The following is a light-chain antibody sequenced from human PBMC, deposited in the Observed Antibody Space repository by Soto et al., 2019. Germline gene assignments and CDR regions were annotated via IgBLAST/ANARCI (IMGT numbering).Light chain of an antibody. V-gene: IGKV1-39*01. Sequence: DIQMTQSPPSLSASVGDRVTITCRASRSISTYLHCYQHKPGKAPNLLIYAASTLHSGVPSRFSGSDSGTDFTLTLSSLQPADFATDFCQQSYSTPRTFGPGTKVDIK. CDR1: RSISTY. J-gene: IGKJ3*01. CDR2: AAS. CDR3: QQSYSTPRT.